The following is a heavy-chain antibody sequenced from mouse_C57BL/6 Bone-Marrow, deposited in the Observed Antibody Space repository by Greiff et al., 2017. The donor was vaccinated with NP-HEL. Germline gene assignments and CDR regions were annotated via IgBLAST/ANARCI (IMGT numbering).Heavy chain of an antibody. D-gene: IGHD1-1*01. Sequence: EVKLMESGAELVRPGASVKLSCTASGFNIRDYYMHWVKQRPEQGLEWIGRIDPEDGDTEYAPKFQGKATMTADTSSNTAYLQLSSLTSEDTAVYYCTPYYYGSSYDGFAYWGQGTLVTVSA. CDR3: TPYYYGSSYDGFAY. CDR1: GFNIRDYY. CDR2: IDPEDGDT. V-gene: IGHV14-1*01. J-gene: IGHJ3*01.